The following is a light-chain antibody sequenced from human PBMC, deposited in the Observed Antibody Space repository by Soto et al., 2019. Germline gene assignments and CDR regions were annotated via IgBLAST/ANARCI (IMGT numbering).Light chain of an antibody. V-gene: IGKV3-11*01. CDR1: QSVSSY. Sequence: EVVMTPSPATLSVSPVEGATLSCRASQSVSSYLAWYQQKPGRAPRLLIYDASNRATGIPARFSGSGSGTDFTLTISSLEPEDFAVYYCQQRSNWPITFGQGTRLEIK. J-gene: IGKJ5*01. CDR2: DAS. CDR3: QQRSNWPIT.